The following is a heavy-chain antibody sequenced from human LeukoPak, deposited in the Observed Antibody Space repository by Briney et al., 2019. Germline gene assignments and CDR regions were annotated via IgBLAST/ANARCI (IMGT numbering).Heavy chain of an antibody. CDR3: ASDYGGYGFTY. CDR1: GFTFSRHW. CDR2: INSDGSRT. V-gene: IGHV3-74*01. Sequence: PGVSLRLSCAASGFTFSRHWMHWVRQAPGRGLVWGSHINSDGSRTGYAESVKGRFTISRDNGKNTLYLQVNSLRAEDTAVYYCASDYGGYGFTYWGQGTLVTVSS. J-gene: IGHJ4*02. D-gene: IGHD4-17*01.